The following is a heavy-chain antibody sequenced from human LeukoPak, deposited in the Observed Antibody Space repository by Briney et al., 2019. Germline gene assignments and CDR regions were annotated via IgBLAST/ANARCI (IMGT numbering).Heavy chain of an antibody. CDR3: AKDYSWELRGPLDY. D-gene: IGHD1-26*01. CDR1: GFTFDDYT. J-gene: IGHJ4*02. CDR2: ISWDGGST. Sequence: GGSLRLSCAASGFTFDDYTMHWVRQAPGKGLEWVSLISWDGGSTYYADSVKGRFTISRDNSKNSLYLQMNSLRTEDTALYYCAKDYSWELRGPLDYWGQGTLVTVSS. V-gene: IGHV3-43*01.